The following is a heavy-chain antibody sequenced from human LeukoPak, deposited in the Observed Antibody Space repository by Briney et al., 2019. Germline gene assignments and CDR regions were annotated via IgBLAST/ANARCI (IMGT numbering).Heavy chain of an antibody. CDR2: ISGGGDIT. CDR3: VREDTPATANY. CDR1: GFNFANHA. J-gene: IGHJ4*02. V-gene: IGHV3-23*01. D-gene: IGHD2-21*02. Sequence: GGSLRLSCAASGFNFANHAMSWVRQTAGKGLEWVSAISGGGDITYYADTVKGRFTISRDNSKDTLFLQMHSLRPGDTAVYYCVREDTPATANYWGQGTLVTVSS.